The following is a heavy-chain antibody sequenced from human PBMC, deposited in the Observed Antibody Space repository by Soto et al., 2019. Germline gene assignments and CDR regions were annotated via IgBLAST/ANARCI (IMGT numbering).Heavy chain of an antibody. CDR2: ISSSSGTI. CDR1: GFSFNTYS. J-gene: IGHJ6*02. D-gene: IGHD6-19*01. V-gene: IGHV3-48*02. CDR3: VRGDMAVAVFYTMAV. Sequence: EVQLVESGGGLVQPGGSLRLSCAASGFSFNTYSMNWVRQAPGKGLEWVSYISSSSGTIYYGYSVKGRYTISRDNAKKSLYLQMNSLRDEDTAVYYCVRGDMAVAVFYTMAVWGQGTTVTVSS.